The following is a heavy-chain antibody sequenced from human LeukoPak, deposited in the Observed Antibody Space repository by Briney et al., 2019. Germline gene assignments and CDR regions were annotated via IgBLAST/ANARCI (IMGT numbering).Heavy chain of an antibody. J-gene: IGHJ5*02. CDR1: GFTVSSKF. CDR2: FYTGEST. CDR3: VTSGGTSWFGFWFDP. Sequence: GGSLRLSCPVSGFTVSSKFMSWVRQAPGKGLEWVSTFYTGESTYYADSVKGRFTISRDNSRNTLFLQMSNLIAEDTAVYYCVTSGGTSWFGFWFDPWGQGTLVTVSS. D-gene: IGHD6-13*01. V-gene: IGHV3-53*01.